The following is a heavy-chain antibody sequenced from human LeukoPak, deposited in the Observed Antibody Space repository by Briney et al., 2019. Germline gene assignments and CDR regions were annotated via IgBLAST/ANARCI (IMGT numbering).Heavy chain of an antibody. CDR1: GFTLRSYE. Sequence: GGSLRLSCAASGFTLRSYEVNWVRQAPGKGLEWVSYISSSGSTRYYADSVKGRFTVSRDNTKNSLYLQMNSLRVEDTAVYYCARASAPPSFYYYYGMDVWGQGTTVTVSS. CDR2: ISSSGSTR. V-gene: IGHV3-48*03. J-gene: IGHJ6*02. CDR3: ARASAPPSFYYYYGMDV.